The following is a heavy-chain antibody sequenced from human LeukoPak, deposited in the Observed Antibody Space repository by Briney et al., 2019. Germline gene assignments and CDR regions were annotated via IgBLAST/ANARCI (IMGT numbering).Heavy chain of an antibody. CDR3: ARQKPGNYAFDI. D-gene: IGHD2-21*01. J-gene: IGHJ3*02. V-gene: IGHV4-59*08. Sequence: SETLSLTCSVSGGSISSYYWSWIRQPPGEGLEWIGYIYYSGSTNYKPSLKSRATISVDTSKNQLSLKLSSVTAADTAVYYCARQKPGNYAFDIWGQGTMVTVSS. CDR1: GGSISSYY. CDR2: IYYSGST.